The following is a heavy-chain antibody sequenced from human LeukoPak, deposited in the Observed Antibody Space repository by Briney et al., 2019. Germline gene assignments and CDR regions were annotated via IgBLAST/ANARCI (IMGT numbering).Heavy chain of an antibody. D-gene: IGHD1/OR15-1a*01. CDR2: IYTSGST. CDR3: ARDKPPGTVEQCFDI. Sequence: SETLSLTCTVSGGSISSYYWSWIRQPAGKGLEWIGRIYTSGSTNYNPSLKSRVTMSVDTSKNQFSLKLSSVTAADTAVYYCARDKPPGTVEQCFDIWGQGTIVTVSS. V-gene: IGHV4-4*07. CDR1: GGSISSYY. J-gene: IGHJ3*02.